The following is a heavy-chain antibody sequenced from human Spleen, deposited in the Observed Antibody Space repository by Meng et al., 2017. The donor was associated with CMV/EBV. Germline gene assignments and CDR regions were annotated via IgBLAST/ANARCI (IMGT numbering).Heavy chain of an antibody. Sequence: GSLRLSCAVYGGSFSDYYWSWIRQPPGKGLEWIGEINHSGSTKYNPSLKSRVTISVDTSKNQFSLKLSSVTAADTAVYYCARGPRYASGSYRYQYYGMDVWGQGTTVTVSS. D-gene: IGHD3-10*01. V-gene: IGHV4-34*01. CDR3: ARGPRYASGSYRYQYYGMDV. J-gene: IGHJ6*02. CDR1: GGSFSDYY. CDR2: INHSGST.